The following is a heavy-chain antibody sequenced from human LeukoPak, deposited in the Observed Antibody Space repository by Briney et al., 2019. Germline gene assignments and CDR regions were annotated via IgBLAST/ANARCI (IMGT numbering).Heavy chain of an antibody. V-gene: IGHV1-2*02. CDR1: GYTFTDYY. D-gene: IGHD6-13*01. J-gene: IGHJ4*02. CDR3: AREEVIAAAGPTLDY. CDR2: INPNSGGT. Sequence: ASVKVSCKASGYTFTDYYMHWVRQAPGQGLEWMGWINPNSGGTNYAQKFEGRVTMTRDTSISTAYMELSRLRSDDTAVFYCAREEVIAAAGPTLDYWGQGALVTVSS.